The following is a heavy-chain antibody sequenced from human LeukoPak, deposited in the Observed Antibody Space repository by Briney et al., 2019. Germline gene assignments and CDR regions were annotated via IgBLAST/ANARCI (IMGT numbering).Heavy chain of an antibody. Sequence: SETLSLTCTVSGGSIGSTTYYWGWIRQPPGRGLEWIGTIYYSGTTYYNPSLKSRVTISVDTSKNQFSLELSSMTAADTAVYYCARGPTLKYFHHWGQGTLVSVSS. J-gene: IGHJ1*01. CDR3: ARGPTLKYFHH. V-gene: IGHV4-39*02. CDR2: IYYSGTT. CDR1: GGSIGSTTYY.